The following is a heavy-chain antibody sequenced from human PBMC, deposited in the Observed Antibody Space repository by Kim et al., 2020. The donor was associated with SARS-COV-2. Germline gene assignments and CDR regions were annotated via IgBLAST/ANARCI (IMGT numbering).Heavy chain of an antibody. D-gene: IGHD5-18*01. Sequence: QGRVTITRDTSASTAYMELSSLRSEDTAVYYCARPDTAMAPYYYYYGMDVWGQGTTVTVSS. V-gene: IGHV1-3*01. J-gene: IGHJ6*02. CDR3: ARPDTAMAPYYYYYGMDV.